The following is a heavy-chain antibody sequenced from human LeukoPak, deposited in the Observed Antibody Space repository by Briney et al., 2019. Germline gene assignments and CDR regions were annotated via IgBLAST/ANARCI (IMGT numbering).Heavy chain of an antibody. J-gene: IGHJ2*01. CDR3: ATTFAVAGFWYFDL. CDR1: GGSISSCY. V-gene: IGHV4-59*01. Sequence: SETLSLTCTVSGGSISSCYWSWIRQPPGKGLEWIGYIYYSGSTNYNPSLKSRVTISVGTSKNQFSLKLSSVTAADTAVYYCATTFAVAGFWYFDLWGRGTLVTVSS. D-gene: IGHD6-19*01. CDR2: IYYSGST.